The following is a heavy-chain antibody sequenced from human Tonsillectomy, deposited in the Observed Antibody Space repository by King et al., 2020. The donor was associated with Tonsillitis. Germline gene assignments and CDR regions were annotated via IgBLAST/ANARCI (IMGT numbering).Heavy chain of an antibody. D-gene: IGHD6-13*01. V-gene: IGHV3-30*02. CDR1: GFTFSNYG. Sequence: VQLVESGGGVVQPGGSLRLSCAAPGFTFSNYGMHWVRQAPGKGLEWVAFIRYDGSNKFYADSVKGRFTISRDNSKNTLYLQMNSLRVEDTAVYYCAKEDYSSSWYVDYWGQGTLVTVSS. CDR2: IRYDGSNK. CDR3: AKEDYSSSWYVDY. J-gene: IGHJ4*02.